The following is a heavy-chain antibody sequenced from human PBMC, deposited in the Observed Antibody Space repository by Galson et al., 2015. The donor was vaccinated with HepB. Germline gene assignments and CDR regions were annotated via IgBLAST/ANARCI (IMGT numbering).Heavy chain of an antibody. V-gene: IGHV3-53*01. J-gene: IGHJ6*04. CDR3: ARERFMDV. CDR2: IYSGGAT. Sequence: SLRLSCAASEFTLNSTHLTWVRQAPGTGLEWVALIYSGGATEYADSVKGRFTISRDNFKNTLYLQMNSLRVEDTAIYYCARERFMDVWGRGTTVTVSS. CDR1: EFTLNSTH.